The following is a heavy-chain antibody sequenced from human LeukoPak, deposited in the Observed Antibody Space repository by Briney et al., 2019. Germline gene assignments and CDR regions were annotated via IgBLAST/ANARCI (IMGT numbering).Heavy chain of an antibody. Sequence: PGGSLRLSCAPSGSTFSSFWMGWVRQAPGKGLGWVANIKQDGSEKFYVKSLKGRFTISRHNAKNSRYLQTNSLRAEDTAVYYGARDKSCARGGEGTLVTVSS. CDR3: ARDKSCAR. CDR1: GSTFSSFW. CDR2: IKQDGSEK. V-gene: IGHV3-7*01. J-gene: IGHJ4*02. D-gene: IGHD3-16*01.